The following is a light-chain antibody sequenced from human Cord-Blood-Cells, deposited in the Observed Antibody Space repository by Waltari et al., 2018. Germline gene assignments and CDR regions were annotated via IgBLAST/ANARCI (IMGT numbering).Light chain of an antibody. J-gene: IGLJ3*02. CDR1: STDVGGYNL. CDR3: CSYAGSITWV. V-gene: IGLV2-23*01. Sequence: QSALTQPASVSGSPGQSITISCTGTSTDVGGYNLVSGYQQHPGKAPKPMIYDGSKRPSGVSNRFPGSKSGNTAPLTSSGLQAEDEADYYCCSYAGSITWVFGGGTKLTVL. CDR2: DGS.